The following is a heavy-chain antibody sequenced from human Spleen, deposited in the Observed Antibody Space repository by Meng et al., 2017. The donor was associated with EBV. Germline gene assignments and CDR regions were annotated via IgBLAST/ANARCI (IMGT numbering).Heavy chain of an antibody. CDR2: IYDSGSA. CDR1: GAHVSSGIYY. CDR3: ATVDYGDYEFDY. Sequence: VHVRESGPGLVKVSEARPSLLPVFGAHVSSGIYYWSWIRQPPGKGLEWIGYIYDSGSANYNPSLKSRVTISIDMSKNQFSLKLSSVTAADTAVYYCATVDYGDYEFDYWGQGTLVTVSS. J-gene: IGHJ4*02. V-gene: IGHV4-61*01. D-gene: IGHD4-17*01.